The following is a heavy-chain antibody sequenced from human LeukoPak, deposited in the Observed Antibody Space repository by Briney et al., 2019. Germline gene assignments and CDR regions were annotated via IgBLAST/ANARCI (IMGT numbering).Heavy chain of an antibody. D-gene: IGHD2-2*01. Sequence: ASVKVSCKASGYTFSDNYIHWLRQAPGQGFEWMGWINPNSGGTKYRQKYEGRVTMTVDTSISTAYMELSGLKSDDTAVYYCARRPACTSGGCYEDWCFDLWGRGTLVSVSS. CDR1: GYTFSDNY. J-gene: IGHJ2*01. CDR3: ARRPACTSGGCYEDWCFDL. V-gene: IGHV1-2*02. CDR2: INPNSGGT.